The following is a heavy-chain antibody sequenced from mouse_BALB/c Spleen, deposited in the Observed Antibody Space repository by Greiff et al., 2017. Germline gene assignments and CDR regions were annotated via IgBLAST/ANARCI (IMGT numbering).Heavy chain of an antibody. Sequence: EVKLMESGGDLVKPGGSLKLSCAASGFTFSSYGMSWVRQTPDKRLEWVATISSGGSYTYYPDSVKGRFTISRDNAKNTLYLQMSSLKSEDTAMYYCARQPSYDYYAMDYWGQGTSVTVSS. D-gene: IGHD6-1*01. V-gene: IGHV5-6*01. J-gene: IGHJ4*01. CDR1: GFTFSSYG. CDR3: ARQPSYDYYAMDY. CDR2: ISSGGSYT.